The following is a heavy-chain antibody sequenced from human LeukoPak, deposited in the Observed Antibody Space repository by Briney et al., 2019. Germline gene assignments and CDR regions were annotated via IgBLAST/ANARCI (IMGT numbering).Heavy chain of an antibody. D-gene: IGHD5-18*01. J-gene: IGHJ3*02. V-gene: IGHV3-13*01. CDR3: ARAHRYSYGLDAFDI. Sequence: GGSLRLSCAASGFTFSSYDMHWVRQATGKGLEWVSAIGTAGDTYYPGSVKGRFTISRENAKNSLYLQMNSLRAGDTAVYYCARAHRYSYGLDAFDIWGQGTMVTVSS. CDR1: GFTFSSYD. CDR2: IGTAGDT.